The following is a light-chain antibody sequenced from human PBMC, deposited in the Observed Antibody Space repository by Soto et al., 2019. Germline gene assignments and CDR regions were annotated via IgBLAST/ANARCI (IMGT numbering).Light chain of an antibody. V-gene: IGKV1-39*01. CDR1: QSISSY. CDR3: QQSYSTPPMYT. CDR2: AAS. Sequence: DIQMTQSPSSLSASVGDRVTITCRASQSISSYLNWYQQKPGKAPKLLIYAASSLQSGVPSRFSGSGSGTDFTLTISSLQPEDCATYYCQQSYSTPPMYTFGQVTKLEIK. J-gene: IGKJ2*01.